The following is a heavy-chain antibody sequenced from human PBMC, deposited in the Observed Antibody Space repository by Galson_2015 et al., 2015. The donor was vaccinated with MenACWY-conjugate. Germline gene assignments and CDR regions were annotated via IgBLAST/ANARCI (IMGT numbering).Heavy chain of an antibody. CDR1: GYTFTSYA. D-gene: IGHD5-12*01. V-gene: IGHV1-3*01. Sequence: SCKASGYTFTSYAMHWVRQAPGQRLEWMGWINAGNGNTKYSQKFQGRVTITRGTSASTAYMELSSLRSEDTAVYYCARGGSSSGYDLNWFDPWGQGTLVTVSS. CDR2: INAGNGNT. CDR3: ARGGSSSGYDLNWFDP. J-gene: IGHJ5*02.